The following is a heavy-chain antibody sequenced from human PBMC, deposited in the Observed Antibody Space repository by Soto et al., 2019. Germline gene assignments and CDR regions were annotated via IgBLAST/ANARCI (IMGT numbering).Heavy chain of an antibody. Sequence: QVQLVESGGGVVQPGRSLRLSCAASGFTFSNYAMHWVRQAPGKGLEWVAVIFYDGSSKYYADSVKGRFTISRDNSKNTLYLQMNSLRTEDTAVYYCARDISTSKSGDYWGQGTLVTVSS. CDR3: ARDISTSKSGDY. D-gene: IGHD3-3*02. J-gene: IGHJ4*02. CDR2: IFYDGSSK. CDR1: GFTFSNYA. V-gene: IGHV3-30-3*01.